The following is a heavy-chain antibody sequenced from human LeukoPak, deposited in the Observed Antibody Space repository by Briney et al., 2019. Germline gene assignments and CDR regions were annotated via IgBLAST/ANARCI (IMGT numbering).Heavy chain of an antibody. CDR3: ARLQQQYYYYYYMDV. Sequence: GASVKVSCKASGYTFTSYGISWVRQAPGQGLEWMGWISAYNGNTNYAQKLQGRVTMTTDTSTSTAYMELGSLRSDDTAVYYCARLQQQYYYYYYMDVRGKETTVTVSS. CDR2: ISAYNGNT. D-gene: IGHD6-13*01. CDR1: GYTFTSYG. V-gene: IGHV1-18*01. J-gene: IGHJ6*03.